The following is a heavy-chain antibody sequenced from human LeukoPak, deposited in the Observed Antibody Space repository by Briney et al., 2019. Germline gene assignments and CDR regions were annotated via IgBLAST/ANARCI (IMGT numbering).Heavy chain of an antibody. J-gene: IGHJ4*02. CDR2: INWNGGST. CDR1: GFTFNDYG. D-gene: IGHD1-7*01. V-gene: IGHV3-20*04. Sequence: GGSLRLSCAASGFTFNDYGMNWVRQAPGKGLEWVSGINWNGGSTGYADSVKGRFTISRDNAKNTLFLQMNSLRAEDTAVYYCARDNNWNYPDYWGQGTLVTVSS. CDR3: ARDNNWNYPDY.